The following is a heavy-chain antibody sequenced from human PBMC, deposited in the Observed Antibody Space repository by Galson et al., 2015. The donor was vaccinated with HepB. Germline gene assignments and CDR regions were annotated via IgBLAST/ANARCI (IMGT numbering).Heavy chain of an antibody. Sequence: SLRLSCAASGFTVSSNYMSWVRQAPGKGLEWVSVIYSGGSTYYADSVKGRFTISRDNSKNTLYLQMNSLRAEDTAVYYCATSAGGYYDSSGSRWGQGTLVTVSS. J-gene: IGHJ4*02. CDR2: IYSGGST. CDR1: GFTVSSNY. CDR3: ATSAGGYYDSSGSR. D-gene: IGHD3-22*01. V-gene: IGHV3-53*01.